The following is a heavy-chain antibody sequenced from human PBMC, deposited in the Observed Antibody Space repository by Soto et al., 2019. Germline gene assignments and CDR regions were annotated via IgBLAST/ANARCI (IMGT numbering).Heavy chain of an antibody. J-gene: IGHJ6*03. V-gene: IGHV3-15*01. D-gene: IGHD4-17*01. CDR2: IKSKTDGGTT. CDR3: TTDPGTVTYYYYYYMDV. CDR1: GFTFSNAW. Sequence: GGCLRLSCAASGFTFSNAWMSWVRQAPGKGLEWVGRIKSKTDGGTTDYAAPVKGRFTISRDDSKNTLYLQMNSLKTEDTAVYYCTTDPGTVTYYYYYYMDVWGKGTTVTVSS.